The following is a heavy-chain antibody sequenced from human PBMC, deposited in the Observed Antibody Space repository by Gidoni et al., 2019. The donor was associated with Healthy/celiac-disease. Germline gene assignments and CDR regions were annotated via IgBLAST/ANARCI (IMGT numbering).Heavy chain of an antibody. CDR1: GYTFPSYG. Sequence: VQLVQSGAEVKKPGASVTVSCKASGYTFPSYGISWVRQAPGQGLEWMGWISAYNGNTNYAQKLQGRVTMTTDTSTSTAYMELRSLRSDDTAVYYCARDRAMVRGVIIANWFDPWGQGTLVTVSS. V-gene: IGHV1-18*01. J-gene: IGHJ5*02. CDR3: ARDRAMVRGVIIANWFDP. D-gene: IGHD3-10*01. CDR2: ISAYNGNT.